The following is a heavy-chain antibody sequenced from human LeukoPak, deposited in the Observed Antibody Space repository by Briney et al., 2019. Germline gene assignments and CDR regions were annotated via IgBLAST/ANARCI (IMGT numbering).Heavy chain of an antibody. D-gene: IGHD3-3*01. CDR1: GYTFTGYY. CDR3: ATPSYDFWSGYYNPGLSY. J-gene: IGHJ4*02. CDR2: INPNSGGT. V-gene: IGHV1-2*06. Sequence: ASVKVSCKASGYTFTGYYIYWVRQAPGQGLEWMGRINPNSGGTNYAQKFQGRVTMTRDTSISTAYMELSRLRSDDTAVYYCATPSYDFWSGYYNPGLSYWGQGTLVTVSS.